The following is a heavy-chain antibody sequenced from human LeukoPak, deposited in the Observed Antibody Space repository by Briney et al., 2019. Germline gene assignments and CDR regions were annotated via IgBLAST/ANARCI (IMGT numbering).Heavy chain of an antibody. CDR1: GFTFSSYA. D-gene: IGHD6-19*01. V-gene: IGHV3-23*01. Sequence: PGGPLRLSCAASGFTFSSYAMSWVRQAPGKGLEWVSAISGSGGGTYYADSVKGRFTISRDNSKNTLYLQMNSLRAEDTAVYYCAKEYSSGWWEGAFDIWGQGTMVTVSS. CDR3: AKEYSSGWWEGAFDI. J-gene: IGHJ3*02. CDR2: ISGSGGGT.